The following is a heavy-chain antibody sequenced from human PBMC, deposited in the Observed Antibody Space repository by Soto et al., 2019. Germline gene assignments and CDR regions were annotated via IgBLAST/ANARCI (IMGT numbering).Heavy chain of an antibody. CDR1: GGSISSYY. D-gene: IGHD6-13*01. Sequence: PSETLSLTCTVSGGSISSYYWSWIRQPPGKGLEWIGYIYYSGSTNNNPSLKSRVTISVDTSKNQFSLKLSSVTAADTAVYYCARHLWRAAATYMDVWDKGTTVTVSS. CDR3: ARHLWRAAATYMDV. J-gene: IGHJ6*03. V-gene: IGHV4-59*08. CDR2: IYYSGST.